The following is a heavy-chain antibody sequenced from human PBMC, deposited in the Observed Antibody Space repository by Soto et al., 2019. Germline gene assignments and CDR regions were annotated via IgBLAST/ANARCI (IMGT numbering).Heavy chain of an antibody. J-gene: IGHJ3*02. CDR2: INPSGGST. CDR1: GYPFTSYY. CDR3: ARGGSGWRRAFDI. V-gene: IGHV1-46*01. D-gene: IGHD6-19*01. Sequence: QVQLVQSGAEVKKPGASVKVSCKASGYPFTSYYMHWVRQAPGQGLEWMGIINPSGGSTSYAQKFQGRVTVTRDTSTSTVYLALSSLRSEDTAVYYCARGGSGWRRAFDIWGQGTMVTVSS.